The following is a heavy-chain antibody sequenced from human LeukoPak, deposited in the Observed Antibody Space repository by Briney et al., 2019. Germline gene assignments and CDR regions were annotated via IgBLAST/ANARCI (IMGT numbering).Heavy chain of an antibody. CDR1: GYTFTSYY. CDR2: INPSGGST. CDR3: AKDITQRGDILTGYYPGY. Sequence: GASVKVSCKASGYTFTSYYMHWVRQAPGQGLEWMGIINPSGGSTSYAQKFQGRVTMTRDTSTSTVYMELSSLRSEDTAVYYCAKDITQRGDILTGYYPGYWGQGTLVTVSS. V-gene: IGHV1-46*01. D-gene: IGHD3-9*01. J-gene: IGHJ4*02.